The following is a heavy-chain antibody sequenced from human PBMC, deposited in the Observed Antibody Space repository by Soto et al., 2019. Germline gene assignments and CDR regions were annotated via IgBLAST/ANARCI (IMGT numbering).Heavy chain of an antibody. CDR1: GGSISSSNW. D-gene: IGHD1-26*01. V-gene: IGHV4-4*02. J-gene: IGHJ3*02. CDR2: IYHIGCP. Sequence: QVQLQESGPGLVKPSGTLSLTCAASGGSISSSNWWSWVRQPPGKGLEWIGGIYHIGCPNYNPSLKSRVTISVDLSKNQFSLKLSSVTAADTAVYYCASREQLGFDAFDIWGQGTMVTVSS. CDR3: ASREQLGFDAFDI.